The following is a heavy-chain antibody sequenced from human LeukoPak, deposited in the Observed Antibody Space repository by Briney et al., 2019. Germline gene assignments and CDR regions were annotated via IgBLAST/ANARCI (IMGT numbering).Heavy chain of an antibody. Sequence: SETLSLTCTVSGGSISSSSYYWGWIRQPPGKGLEWIGSIYYSGSTYYNPSLKSRVTISVDTSKNQFSLKLSSVTAADTAVYYCARPYYYDSSGLAHGAFDIWGQGTMVTVSS. CDR2: IYYSGST. CDR3: ARPYYYDSSGLAHGAFDI. J-gene: IGHJ3*02. D-gene: IGHD3-22*01. CDR1: GGSISSSSYY. V-gene: IGHV4-39*01.